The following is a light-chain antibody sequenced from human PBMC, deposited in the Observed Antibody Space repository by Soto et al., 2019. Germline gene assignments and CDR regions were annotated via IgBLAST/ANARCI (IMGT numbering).Light chain of an antibody. CDR2: EVS. CDR3: SSFAGNNNLV. V-gene: IGLV2-8*01. CDR1: SSDVGGYNY. J-gene: IGLJ2*01. Sequence: QSALTQPPSASGSPGQSVTISCTGTSSDVGGYNYVSGYQQHPGKAPKLMIYEVSKRPSGVPDRFSGSKSGNTASLTVSGLQAEDEADYYCSSFAGNNNLVFGGGTKLTVL.